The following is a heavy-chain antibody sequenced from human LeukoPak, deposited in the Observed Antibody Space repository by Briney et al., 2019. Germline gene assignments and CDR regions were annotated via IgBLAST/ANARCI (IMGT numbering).Heavy chain of an antibody. CDR2: ISGSGSST. D-gene: IGHD2-2*01. Sequence: GGSLRLSCAASGFTFSSYAMSWVRQAPGKGLEWVSAISGSGSSTYYADSVKGQSTISRDNSKNTLYLQMNSLRAEDTAVYYCAKADCSSTSCFLIDYWGQGTLVTVSS. CDR3: AKADCSSTSCFLIDY. CDR1: GFTFSSYA. J-gene: IGHJ4*02. V-gene: IGHV3-23*01.